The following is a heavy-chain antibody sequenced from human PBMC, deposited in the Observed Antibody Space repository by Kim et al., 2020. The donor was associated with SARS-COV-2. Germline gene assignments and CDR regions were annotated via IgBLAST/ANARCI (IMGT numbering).Heavy chain of an antibody. D-gene: IGHD3-3*01. CDR1: GFTFSSYG. J-gene: IGHJ6*02. Sequence: GGSLRLSCAASGFTFSSYGMHWVRQAPGKGLEWVAVISYDGSNKYYADSVKGRFTISRDNSKNTLYLQMNSLRAEDTAVYYCAKDLNESDFWSGYYYYYYYGMDVWGQGTTVTVSS. V-gene: IGHV3-30*18. CDR3: AKDLNESDFWSGYYYYYYYGMDV. CDR2: ISYDGSNK.